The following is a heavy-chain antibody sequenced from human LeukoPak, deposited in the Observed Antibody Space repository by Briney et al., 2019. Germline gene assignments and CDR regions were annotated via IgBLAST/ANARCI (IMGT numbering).Heavy chain of an antibody. CDR3: AREEQHQRGRHFEY. CDR1: GYMFSDYY. J-gene: IGHJ4*02. D-gene: IGHD6-13*01. Sequence: ASVKVSCKASGYMFSDYYIHWVRQGPGQGLEWMGWINPNSGTNYAQNFQGRVTMTRDTSTSTAYMELSRLRSDETAVYYCAREEQHQRGRHFEYWGQGTLVTVSS. V-gene: IGHV1-2*02. CDR2: INPNSGT.